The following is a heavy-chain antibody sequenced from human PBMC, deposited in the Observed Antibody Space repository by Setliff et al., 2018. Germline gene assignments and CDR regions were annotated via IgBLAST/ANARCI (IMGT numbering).Heavy chain of an antibody. D-gene: IGHD2-21*02. J-gene: IGHJ3*01. Sequence: ASVKVSCKASGYSFAKYALHWVRQAPGQRLEWMGWINAGNGNTKCSQNFQGRVTITRDTSASTAYMELRNLTFDDTAVYYCARDWFCSGGDCSDVFDFWGQGTMVTVSS. CDR2: INAGNGNT. CDR1: GYSFAKYA. CDR3: ARDWFCSGGDCSDVFDF. V-gene: IGHV1-3*01.